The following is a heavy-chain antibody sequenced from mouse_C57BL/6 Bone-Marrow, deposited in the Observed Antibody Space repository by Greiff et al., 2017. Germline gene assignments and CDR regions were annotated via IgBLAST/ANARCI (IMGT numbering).Heavy chain of an antibody. CDR2: ISDGGSYT. D-gene: IGHD2-4*01. CDR3: ARDDYDAWFAY. J-gene: IGHJ3*01. V-gene: IGHV5-4*01. CDR1: GFTFSSYA. Sequence: EVPLVESGGGLVKPGGSLKLSCAASGFTFSSYAMSWVRQTPEKRLEWVATISDGGSYTYYPDNVKGRFTISRDNAKNNLYLQMSHLKSEDTAMYYCARDDYDAWFAYWGQGTLVTVSA.